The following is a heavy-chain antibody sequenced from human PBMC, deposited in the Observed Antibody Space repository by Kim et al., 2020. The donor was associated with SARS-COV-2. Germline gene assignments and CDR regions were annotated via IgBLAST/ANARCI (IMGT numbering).Heavy chain of an antibody. CDR3: ARARYFDFDY. D-gene: IGHD3-9*01. CDR2: IYYSGST. J-gene: IGHJ4*02. V-gene: IGHV4-59*13. CDR1: GGSISSYY. Sequence: SETLSLTCTVSGGSISSYYWSWIRQPPGKGLEWIGYIYYSGSTNYNPSLKSRVTISVDTSKNQISLKLSSVTAAGTAVYYWARARYFDFDYWGQGTLVTVSS.